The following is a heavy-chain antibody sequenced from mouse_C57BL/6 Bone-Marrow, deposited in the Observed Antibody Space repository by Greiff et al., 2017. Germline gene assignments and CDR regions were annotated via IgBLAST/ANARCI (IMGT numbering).Heavy chain of an antibody. Sequence: QVQLQQSGAELMKPGASVKLSCKATGYTFPGYWIEWVKQRPGHGLEWIGEILPGSGSTNYNEKFKGKATFTADTSSNTAYMQHRSLTTEDSAVYYCARGGPYYFDYWGQGTTLTVSS. J-gene: IGHJ2*01. CDR1: GYTFPGYW. V-gene: IGHV1-9*01. CDR3: ARGGPYYFDY. CDR2: ILPGSGST.